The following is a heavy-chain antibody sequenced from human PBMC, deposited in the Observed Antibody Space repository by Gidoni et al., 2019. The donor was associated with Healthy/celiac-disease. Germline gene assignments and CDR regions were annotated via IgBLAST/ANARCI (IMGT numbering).Heavy chain of an antibody. J-gene: IGHJ3*02. CDR2: IYTSGST. Sequence: QVQLQESGPGLVKPSQTLSLTCTVPGASISSGSYYWSWMRQPAGKGLEWIGRIYTSGSTNYNPSLKSRVTISVDTSKNQFSLKLSSVTAADTAVYYCARDLGDYGGNPNAFDIWGQGTMVTVSS. D-gene: IGHD4-17*01. V-gene: IGHV4-61*02. CDR3: ARDLGDYGGNPNAFDI. CDR1: GASISSGSYY.